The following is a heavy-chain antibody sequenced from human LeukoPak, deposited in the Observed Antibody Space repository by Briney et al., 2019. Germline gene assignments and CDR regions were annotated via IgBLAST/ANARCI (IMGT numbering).Heavy chain of an antibody. CDR1: GFTFSSCA. CDR2: ISGSGGST. J-gene: IGHJ4*02. CDR3: AKAGTRWELLPLYFDY. V-gene: IGHV3-23*01. D-gene: IGHD1-26*01. Sequence: PGGSLRPSCAASGFTFSSCAMSWVRQAPGKGLEWVSAISGSGGSTYYADSVKGRFTVSRDNSKNTLYLQMNSLRAEDTAVYYCAKAGTRWELLPLYFDYWGQGTLVTVSS.